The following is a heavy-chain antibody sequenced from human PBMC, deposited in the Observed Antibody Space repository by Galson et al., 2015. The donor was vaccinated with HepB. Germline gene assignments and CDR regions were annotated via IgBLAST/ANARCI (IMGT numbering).Heavy chain of an antibody. CDR2: ISSSTTTI. D-gene: IGHD6-13*01. Sequence: SLRLSCAASGFTFSDYYMSWIRQAPGKGLEWVSYISSSTTTIYYADSVKGRFTISRDNAKNSLYLQMNSLRAEDTAVYYCARVGIAAAGTHDFWGQGTLVTVSS. V-gene: IGHV3-11*01. J-gene: IGHJ4*02. CDR1: GFTFSDYY. CDR3: ARVGIAAAGTHDF.